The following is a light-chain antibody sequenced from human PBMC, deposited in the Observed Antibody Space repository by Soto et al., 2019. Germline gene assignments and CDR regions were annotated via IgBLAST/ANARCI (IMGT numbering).Light chain of an antibody. Sequence: QSVLTQSPSASASLGASVKLTCTLSSGHSSYAIAWHQQQPEKGPRYLMKLNTDGSHSKGDRIPDRFSGSTSGAECYLTISSLQSEDEADYYCQTWGTGIGVFGGGTKLTVL. CDR1: SGHSSYA. V-gene: IGLV4-69*01. J-gene: IGLJ2*01. CDR2: LNTDGSH. CDR3: QTWGTGIGV.